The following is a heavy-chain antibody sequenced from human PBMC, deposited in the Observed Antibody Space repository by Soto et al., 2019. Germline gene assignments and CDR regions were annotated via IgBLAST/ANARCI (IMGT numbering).Heavy chain of an antibody. Sequence: DVQLVESGGGLIQPGESLSLSCAAFGLTISGKKYVAWVRQAPGKGLEWVSALYDVDGSFYADSLTGRFTTSSVSSKTTVYLQMNDLRPDDTAVYYCATWHEREHAFDVWGQGTTVTISS. J-gene: IGHJ3*01. V-gene: IGHV3-53*01. CDR2: LYDVDGS. CDR1: GLTISGKKY. D-gene: IGHD1-1*01. CDR3: ATWHEREHAFDV.